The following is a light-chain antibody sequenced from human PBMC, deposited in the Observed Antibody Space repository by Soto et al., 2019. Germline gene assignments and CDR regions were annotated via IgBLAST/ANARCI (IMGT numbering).Light chain of an antibody. CDR2: YAS. V-gene: IGKV3-15*01. CDR3: QQYNNWPPGAT. CDR1: LTVSTN. Sequence: DIVMTQSPATLSVSPGERDTLSCRASLTVSTNLAWYQQKPGQAPRLLIYYASTRATGTPARFSGSGSVKEFTLTISSLQPEDVATYYCQQYNNWPPGATFGPGTKVEIK. J-gene: IGKJ3*01.